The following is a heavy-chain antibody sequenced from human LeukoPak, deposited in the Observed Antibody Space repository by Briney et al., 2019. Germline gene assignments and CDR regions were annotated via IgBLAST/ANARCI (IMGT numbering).Heavy chain of an antibody. V-gene: IGHV1-2*02. CDR2: INPISGGT. CDR3: ARVPQLRVPYSGNSGSNWFDP. Sequence: ASVKVSCKASGYTFTGYYMHWVRQAPGQGLEWMGWINPISGGTNYAQKFQGRVTMTRDTSISTAYMELSRLRSDDTAVYYCARVPQLRVPYSGNSGSNWFDPWGQGTLVTVSS. D-gene: IGHD4-23*01. J-gene: IGHJ5*02. CDR1: GYTFTGYY.